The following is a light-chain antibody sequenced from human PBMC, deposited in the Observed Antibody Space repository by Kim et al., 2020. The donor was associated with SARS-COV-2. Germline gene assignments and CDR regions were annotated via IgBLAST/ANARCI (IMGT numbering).Light chain of an antibody. V-gene: IGLV2-14*03. Sequence: QAITSACTGTSSDVGGYNYVSWYQQHPGKAPKLMIYDVSNRPSGVSNRFSGSKAGNTASLTISGLQAEDEADYYCSSYTSSSTLRVFGGGTQLTVL. CDR3: SSYTSSSTLRV. J-gene: IGLJ3*02. CDR1: SSDVGGYNY. CDR2: DVS.